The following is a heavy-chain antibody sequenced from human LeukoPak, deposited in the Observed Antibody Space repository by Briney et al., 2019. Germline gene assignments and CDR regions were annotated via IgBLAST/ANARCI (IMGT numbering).Heavy chain of an antibody. Sequence: PSETLSLTCAVSGYSISSGYYWGWIRQPPRKGLEWIGSIYHNGNTYYNPSLKSRVTVSVDTSKNEFSLKLSSVTAADTAVYYCARAYHSSWYLNWFDPWGQGTLVTVSS. J-gene: IGHJ5*02. CDR1: GYSISSGYY. CDR3: ARAYHSSWYLNWFDP. V-gene: IGHV4-38-2*01. D-gene: IGHD6-13*01. CDR2: IYHNGNT.